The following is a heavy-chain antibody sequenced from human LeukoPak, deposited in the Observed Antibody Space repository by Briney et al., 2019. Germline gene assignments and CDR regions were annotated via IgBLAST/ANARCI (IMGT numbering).Heavy chain of an antibody. Sequence: GGSLRLSCAASEFTFSDYYMSWFRQAPGKGLEWVSYITDSGSTMYYADSVKGRFTISRDNAKNSLYLQMNSLRGEDTAVYYCVRVSSGWSDAFDIWGQGTMVTVSS. CDR3: VRVSSGWSDAFDI. CDR1: EFTFSDYY. V-gene: IGHV3-11*04. J-gene: IGHJ3*02. D-gene: IGHD6-19*01. CDR2: ITDSGSTM.